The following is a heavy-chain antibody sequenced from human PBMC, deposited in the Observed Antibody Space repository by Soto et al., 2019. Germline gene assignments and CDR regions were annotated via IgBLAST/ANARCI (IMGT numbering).Heavy chain of an antibody. CDR1: GGTFSSYA. J-gene: IGHJ4*02. Sequence: SVKVSCKASGGTFSSYAISWVRQAPGQGLEWMGGIIPIFGTANYAQRFQGRVTITADKSTSTAYMELSSLRSEDTAVYYCARLYCGGDCPDYWGQGTLVTVSS. CDR2: IIPIFGTA. CDR3: ARLYCGGDCPDY. V-gene: IGHV1-69*06. D-gene: IGHD2-21*02.